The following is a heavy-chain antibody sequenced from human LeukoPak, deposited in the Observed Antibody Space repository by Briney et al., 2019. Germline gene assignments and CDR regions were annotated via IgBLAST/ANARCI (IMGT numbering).Heavy chain of an antibody. J-gene: IGHJ4*02. CDR2: ISGIGRTT. D-gene: IGHD6-13*01. CDR1: GFNFNIYP. CDR3: AKDRPTVYSSSWLHFLDS. Sequence: GGSLRLSCAASGFNFNIYPMTWVRQAPGKGLEWVSSISGIGRTTYYADSVKGRFTIYRDNSKNTLYLQMKSLRAEDTAVYYCAKDRPTVYSSSWLHFLDSWGQGTLVTVSS. V-gene: IGHV3-23*01.